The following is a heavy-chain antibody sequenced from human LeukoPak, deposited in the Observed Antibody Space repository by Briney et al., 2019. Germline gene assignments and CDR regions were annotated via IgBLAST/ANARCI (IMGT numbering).Heavy chain of an antibody. V-gene: IGHV3-48*03. CDR1: GFTFSSYE. J-gene: IGHJ4*02. CDR3: ARARYYDSSGYYYFNY. Sequence: HPGGSLRLSCAASGFTFSSYEMNWVRQAPGKGLEWVSYISSSGSTIYYADSVKGRFTISRDNAKNSLYLQMNSLRAEDTAVYYCARARYYDSSGYYYFNYWGQGTLVTVSS. CDR2: ISSSGSTI. D-gene: IGHD3-22*01.